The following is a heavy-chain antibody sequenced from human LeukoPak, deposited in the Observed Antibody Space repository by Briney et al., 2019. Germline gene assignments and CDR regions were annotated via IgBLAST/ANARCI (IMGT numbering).Heavy chain of an antibody. CDR1: GFTFSSYE. CDR3: AGSVWDAFDI. D-gene: IGHD2-8*01. J-gene: IGHJ3*02. Sequence: GGSLRLPCAASGFTFSSYEMNWVRQAPGKGLEWVSYISSSGSTIYYADSVKGRFTISRDNAKNSLYLQMNSLRAEDTAVYYCAGSVWDAFDIWGQGTMVTVSS. V-gene: IGHV3-48*03. CDR2: ISSSGSTI.